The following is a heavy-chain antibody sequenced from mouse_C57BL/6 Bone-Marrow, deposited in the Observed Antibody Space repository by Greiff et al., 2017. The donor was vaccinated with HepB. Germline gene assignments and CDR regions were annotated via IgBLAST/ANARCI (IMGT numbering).Heavy chain of an antibody. CDR1: GYAFSSSW. V-gene: IGHV1-82*01. CDR2: IYPGDGDT. Sequence: QVQLKESGPELVKPGASVKISCKASGYAFSSSWMNWVKQRPGKGLEWIGRIYPGDGDTNYNGKFKGKATLTADKSSSTAYMQLSSLTSEDSAVYFCAFISEHYWGQGTTLTVSS. J-gene: IGHJ2*01. CDR3: AFISEHY. D-gene: IGHD1-1*01.